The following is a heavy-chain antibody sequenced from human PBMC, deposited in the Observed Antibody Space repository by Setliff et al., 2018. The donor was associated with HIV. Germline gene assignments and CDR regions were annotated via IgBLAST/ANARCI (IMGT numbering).Heavy chain of an antibody. V-gene: IGHV3-7*01. Sequence: PGGSLRLSCTASGFSFGDYAMSWIRQAPGKGLEWVASIKQDGSEQYYVDSVKGRFTISRDNAKNSLHLQMNSPGADDTAIYYCASPSPYCTTASCPEYFLHWGQGTLVTVSS. CDR2: IKQDGSEQ. CDR1: GFSFGDYA. CDR3: ASPSPYCTTASCPEYFLH. D-gene: IGHD2-2*01. J-gene: IGHJ1*01.